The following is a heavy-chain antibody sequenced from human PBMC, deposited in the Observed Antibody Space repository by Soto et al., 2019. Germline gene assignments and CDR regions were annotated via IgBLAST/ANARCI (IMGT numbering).Heavy chain of an antibody. CDR2: INSDGSST. CDR1: GFTFSSYW. CDR3: ARDGGYCSSTSCYPYYYYYGMDV. D-gene: IGHD2-2*01. Sequence: PGGSLRLSCAASGFTFSSYWMHWFRQAPGKGLVWVSRINSDGSSTSYADSVKGRFTISRDNAKNTLYLQMNSLRAEDTAVYYCARDGGYCSSTSCYPYYYYYGMDVWGQGTTVTVSS. V-gene: IGHV3-74*01. J-gene: IGHJ6*02.